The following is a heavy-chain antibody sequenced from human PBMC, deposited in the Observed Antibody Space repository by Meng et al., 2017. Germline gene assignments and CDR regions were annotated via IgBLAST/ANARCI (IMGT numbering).Heavy chain of an antibody. V-gene: IGHV1-69*14. J-gene: IGHJ4*02. CDR3: ARDDSSGWYYFDY. CDR1: GGTFRSYA. CDR2: IIPIFGTA. Sequence: VPVVQSGSAGKTPWSLVKVSCKASGGTFRSYAISWVRQAPGQGLEWMGGIIPIFGTANYAQKFQGRVTITADKSTSTAYMELSSLRSEDTAVYYCARDDSSGWYYFDYWGQGTLVTVSS. D-gene: IGHD6-19*01.